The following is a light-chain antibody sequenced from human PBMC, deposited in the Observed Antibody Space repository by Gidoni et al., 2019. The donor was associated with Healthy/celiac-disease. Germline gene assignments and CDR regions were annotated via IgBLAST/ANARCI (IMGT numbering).Light chain of an antibody. CDR2: KAS. Sequence: DIQMTQSPSTLSASVGDRVTLTCRASQSISSWLAWYQQKPGKAPKLLIYKASSLESGVPSRFSGSGSGTEFTLTISSLQPDDFATYYCQQYNSYSEVFTFGPGTKVDIK. V-gene: IGKV1-5*03. CDR1: QSISSW. J-gene: IGKJ3*01. CDR3: QQYNSYSEVFT.